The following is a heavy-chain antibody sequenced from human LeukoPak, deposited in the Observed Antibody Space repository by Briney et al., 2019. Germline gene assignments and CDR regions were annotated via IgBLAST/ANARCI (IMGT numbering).Heavy chain of an antibody. CDR2: ISYDGSNK. J-gene: IGHJ4*02. V-gene: IGHV3-30*04. CDR1: GVTFSSYA. Sequence: PGGSLRLSCAASGVTFSSYAIHWVRQAPGKGLEWVAVISYDGSNKYYADPVNGLFPLSRDNSQNTLYLQMNSLRAEDTAVYYCARGQSSSWYSLDYWGQGTLVTVSS. CDR3: ARGQSSSWYSLDY. D-gene: IGHD6-13*01.